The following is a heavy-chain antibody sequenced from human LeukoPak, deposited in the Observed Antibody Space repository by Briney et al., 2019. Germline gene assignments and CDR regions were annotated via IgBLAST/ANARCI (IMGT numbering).Heavy chain of an antibody. V-gene: IGHV3-21*01. CDR3: ARGHYDVLAASYKWTPDY. J-gene: IGHJ4*02. CDR1: GFTFNTFN. Sequence: GGSLRLSCSASGFTFNTFNMIWVRQAPGKGLEWVSSITSGGDYIYYADSVKGRFTTSRDNAKNSLSLQLNSLRVEDTAVYYCARGHYDVLAASYKWTPDYWGQGTLVTVSS. CDR2: ITSGGDYI. D-gene: IGHD3-9*01.